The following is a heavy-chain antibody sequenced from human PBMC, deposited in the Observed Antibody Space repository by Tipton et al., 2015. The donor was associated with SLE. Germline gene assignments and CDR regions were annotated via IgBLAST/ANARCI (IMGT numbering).Heavy chain of an antibody. V-gene: IGHV4-30-2*01. CDR3: AILQPHYYYYGMDV. J-gene: IGHJ6*02. D-gene: IGHD4-11*01. Sequence: TLSLTCAVSGGSISSGGYSWSWIRQPPGKGLEWIGYIYHSGSTYYNPSLKSRVTISVDTSKNQFSLKLSSVTAADTAVYYCAILQPHYYYYGMDVWGQGTTVTVSS. CDR2: IYHSGST. CDR1: GGSISSGGYS.